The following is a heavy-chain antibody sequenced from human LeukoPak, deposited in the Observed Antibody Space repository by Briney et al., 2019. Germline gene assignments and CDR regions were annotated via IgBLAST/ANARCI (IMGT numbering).Heavy chain of an antibody. Sequence: GGSLRLSCAASGFTFSSYAMHWVRQAPGKGLEWVAVISYDGSNKYYADSVKGRFTISRDNSKNTLYLQMNSLRAEDTAVYYWARGSGGRTIWVVVPAAQSSNYYYYGMDVWGQGTTVTVSS. CDR1: GFTFSSYA. J-gene: IGHJ6*02. CDR3: ARGSGGRTIWVVVPAAQSSNYYYYGMDV. V-gene: IGHV3-30-3*01. CDR2: ISYDGSNK. D-gene: IGHD2-2*01.